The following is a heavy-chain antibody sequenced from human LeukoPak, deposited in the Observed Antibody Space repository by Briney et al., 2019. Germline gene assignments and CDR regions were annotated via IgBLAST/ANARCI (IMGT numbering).Heavy chain of an antibody. CDR3: ARDVGYYYGSGSYYSDY. Sequence: GGSLRLSCAASGFTFSSYSMNWVRQAPGKGLEWVSSISSSSSYIYYADSVKGRFTISRDNAKNSLYLQMNSLRAEDTAVYYCARDVGYYYGSGSYYSDYWGQGTLVTVSS. J-gene: IGHJ4*02. V-gene: IGHV3-21*01. CDR1: GFTFSSYS. D-gene: IGHD3-10*01. CDR2: ISSSSSYI.